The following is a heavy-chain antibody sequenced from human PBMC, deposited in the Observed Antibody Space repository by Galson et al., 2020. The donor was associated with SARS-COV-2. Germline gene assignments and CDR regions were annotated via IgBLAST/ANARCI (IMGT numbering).Heavy chain of an antibody. J-gene: IGHJ4*02. D-gene: IGHD3-22*01. CDR2: IHYTGNT. Sequence: ETSETLSLTCTVSGGSFSSRDYYWGWIRQPPGKGLEWIGNIHYTGNTYYNLSLKSRVTISVDTSKNQFSLKLTSVTAADTAVYYCARRFRDDRSDYAWYYFDFWGQGILVTVSS. CDR1: GGSFSSRDYY. CDR3: ARRFRDDRSDYAWYYFDF. V-gene: IGHV4-39*01.